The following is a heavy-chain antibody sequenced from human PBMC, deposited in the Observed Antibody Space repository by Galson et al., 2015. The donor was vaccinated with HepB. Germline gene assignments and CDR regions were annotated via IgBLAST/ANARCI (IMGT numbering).Heavy chain of an antibody. D-gene: IGHD2-2*02. V-gene: IGHV3-30-3*01. CDR1: GFTFSSYA. Sequence: SLRLSCAASGFTFSSYAMHWVRQAPGKGLEWVAVISYDGSNKYYADSVKGRFTISRDNSKNTLYLQMNSLRAEDTAVYYCARDWAPAAILPNYYYYYYGMDVWGQGTTVTVSS. J-gene: IGHJ6*02. CDR3: ARDWAPAAILPNYYYYYYGMDV. CDR2: ISYDGSNK.